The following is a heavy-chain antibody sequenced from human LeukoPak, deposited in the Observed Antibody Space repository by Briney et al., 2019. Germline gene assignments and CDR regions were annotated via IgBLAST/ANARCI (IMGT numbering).Heavy chain of an antibody. CDR1: GGSFSGYY. CDR2: INHSGST. J-gene: IGHJ3*02. Sequence: SETLSLTCAVYGGSFSGYYWSWIRQPPGKGLEWIGEINHSGSTNYNPSLKSRVTISLDTSKNQFSLKLSSVTAADTAVYYCARTTLGAAASPGRVAFDIWGQGTMVTVSS. D-gene: IGHD6-13*01. V-gene: IGHV4-34*01. CDR3: ARTTLGAAASPGRVAFDI.